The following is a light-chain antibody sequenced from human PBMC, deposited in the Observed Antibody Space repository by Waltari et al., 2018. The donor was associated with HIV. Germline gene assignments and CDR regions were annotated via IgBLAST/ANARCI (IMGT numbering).Light chain of an antibody. J-gene: IGLJ2*01. Sequence: QPPLSQPASVSGSPGQSITISSTGVSHLVDFYNFVSWYQQPPGKAPPLILYVVSGRPSGVSSRFSGSKSGVTASLTISGLQAEDEAHYFCSSFASQGTLVFGGGTKLTVL. CDR2: VVS. CDR1: SHLVDFYNF. CDR3: SSFASQGTLV. V-gene: IGLV2-14*03.